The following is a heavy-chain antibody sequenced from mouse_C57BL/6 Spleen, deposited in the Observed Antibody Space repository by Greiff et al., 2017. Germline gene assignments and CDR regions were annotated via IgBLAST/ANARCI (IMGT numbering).Heavy chain of an antibody. J-gene: IGHJ4*01. Sequence: QVQLQQPGAELVMPGASVKLSCKASGYTFTSYWMNWVKQRPGQGLEWIGEIDPSDSYTNYNQKFKGKSTLTVDKSSSTAYMQLSSLTSEDAAVYYCARGTTVVQMDYWGQGTSVTVSS. CDR1: GYTFTSYW. V-gene: IGHV1-69*01. CDR3: ARGTTVVQMDY. D-gene: IGHD1-1*01. CDR2: IDPSDSYT.